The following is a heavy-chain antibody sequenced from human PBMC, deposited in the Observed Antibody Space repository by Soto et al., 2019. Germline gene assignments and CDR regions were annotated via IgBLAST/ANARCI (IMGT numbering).Heavy chain of an antibody. CDR2: MNPGSGDT. V-gene: IGHV1-8*01. CDR1: GYSFTNND. D-gene: IGHD3-16*01. CDR3: ARTTTFRSLNWFDT. Sequence: VSMKFSFKASGYSFTNNDVSWLRQATLQVLDCIGWMNPGSGDTGYAQKFQGRVTMTRDISIATAYMELSILRSDDTAIYYCARTTTFRSLNWFDTWGQGTMVTVSS. J-gene: IGHJ5*02.